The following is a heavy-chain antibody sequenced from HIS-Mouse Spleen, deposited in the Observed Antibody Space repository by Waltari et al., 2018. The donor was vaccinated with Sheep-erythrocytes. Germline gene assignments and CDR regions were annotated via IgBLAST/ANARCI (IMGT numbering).Heavy chain of an antibody. V-gene: IGHV3-21*01. Sequence: EVQLVESGGGLVKPGGSLRLSCAASGFTFSSYSMNWVRQAPGKGLGWSSTIINSSSNKYYADSVKSRFTISRDNAKNSLYLQMNSLRAEDTAVYYCAGDEYSGSSLDYWGQGTLVTVSS. J-gene: IGHJ4*02. CDR1: GFTFSSYS. CDR3: AGDEYSGSSLDY. D-gene: IGHD1-26*01. CDR2: IINSSSNK.